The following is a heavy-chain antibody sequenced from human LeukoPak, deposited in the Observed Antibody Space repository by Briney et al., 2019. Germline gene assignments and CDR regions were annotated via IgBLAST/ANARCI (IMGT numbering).Heavy chain of an antibody. CDR1: VFTFSSYA. D-gene: IGHD3-3*01. CDR2: ISGSGGST. J-gene: IGHJ4*02. CDR3: AKKGGEVLRFLEWLLTGDFDY. Sequence: PGGSLRLSCAASVFTFSSYAMSWVRQAPGKGLEWVSAISGSGGSTYYADSVKGRFTISRDNSKNTLYLQMNSLRAEDTAVYYCAKKGGEVLRFLEWLLTGDFDYWGQGTLVTVSS. V-gene: IGHV3-23*01.